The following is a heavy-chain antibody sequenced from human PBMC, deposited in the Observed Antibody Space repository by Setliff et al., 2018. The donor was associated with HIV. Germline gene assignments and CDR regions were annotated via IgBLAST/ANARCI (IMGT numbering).Heavy chain of an antibody. V-gene: IGHV3-72*01. CDR2: TRNKVNSYTT. J-gene: IGHJ6*03. Sequence: GASLKISCAASGFTFSDHYMDWVRQAPGKGLEWVGRTRNKVNSYTTEYAASVKGRFTISRDDSKNSLYLQMNSLKTEDTAVYYCARGRLLWSGSYYYYYMDVWGKGTTVTVSS. CDR3: ARGRLLWSGSYYYYYMDV. D-gene: IGHD3-10*01. CDR1: GFTFSDHY.